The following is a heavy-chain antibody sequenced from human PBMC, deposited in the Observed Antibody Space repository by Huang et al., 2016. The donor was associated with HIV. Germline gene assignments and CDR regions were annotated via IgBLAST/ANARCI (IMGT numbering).Heavy chain of an antibody. V-gene: IGHV3-30*18. CDR1: GFTFSSYG. J-gene: IGHJ4*02. Sequence: QVQLVESGGGVIQPGRSLRISCAASGFTFSSYGMHWVRQAPGKGLEWVAVISYDAKTKYYADSVKGRVSISRDKSKTTVYLQLNSLRVEDTAVYYCAKGGSAAAVLDFWGQGTLVTVSS. D-gene: IGHD6-13*01. CDR2: ISYDAKTK. CDR3: AKGGSAAAVLDF.